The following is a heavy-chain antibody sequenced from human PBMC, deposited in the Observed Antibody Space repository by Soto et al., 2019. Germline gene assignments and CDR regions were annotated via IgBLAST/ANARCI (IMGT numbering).Heavy chain of an antibody. Sequence: PGGSLRLSCAASGFTFSSYGMHWVRQAPGKGLEWVAVIWYDGSNKYYADSVKGRFTISRDNSKNTLYLQMNSLRTEDTAVYYCATHYYGSGSYYSHGMDVWGQGTKVTVSS. CDR1: GFTFSSYG. V-gene: IGHV3-33*01. CDR3: ATHYYGSGSYYSHGMDV. CDR2: IWYDGSNK. D-gene: IGHD3-10*01. J-gene: IGHJ6*02.